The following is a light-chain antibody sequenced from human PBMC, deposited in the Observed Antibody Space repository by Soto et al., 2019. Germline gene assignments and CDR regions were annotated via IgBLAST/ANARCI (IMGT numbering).Light chain of an antibody. CDR2: DVS. Sequence: DIQMTQSPSTLSGSVGDRVTITCRASQTISSWLAWYQQKPGKAPKLLLYDVSNLESGVPSRFSGSGSGTDLTLTISSLQPEDFATYFCQQLNSYPITFGQGTRLEIK. J-gene: IGKJ5*01. CDR1: QTISSW. CDR3: QQLNSYPIT. V-gene: IGKV1-5*01.